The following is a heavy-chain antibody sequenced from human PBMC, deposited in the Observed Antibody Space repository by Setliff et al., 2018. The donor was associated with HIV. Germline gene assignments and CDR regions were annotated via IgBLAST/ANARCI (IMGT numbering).Heavy chain of an antibody. V-gene: IGHV1-2*06. CDR2: IEPSSGGT. D-gene: IGHD1-26*01. J-gene: IGHJ6*03. Sequence: ASVKVSCKASGYTFTAYYIHWVRQAPGHELQLMGRIEPSSGGTNYIQKLQGRVTITRDTSIYTVYMELTGLTSDDTAVYYCATWGGSPDGYFYYYMDVWGKGTTVTVSS. CDR3: ATWGGSPDGYFYYYMDV. CDR1: GYTFTAYY.